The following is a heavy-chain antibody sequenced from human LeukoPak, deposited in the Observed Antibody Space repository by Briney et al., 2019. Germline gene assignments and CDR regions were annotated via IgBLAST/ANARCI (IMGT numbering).Heavy chain of an antibody. J-gene: IGHJ4*02. CDR3: ARDLGSGYPD. CDR2: ISSSGSTV. D-gene: IGHD3-22*01. V-gene: IGHV3-48*03. CDR1: GFTFSSYE. Sequence: GGSLRLSCAASGFTFSSYEMNWVRQAPGKGLEWVSYISSSGSTVYYADSVKGRFTISRDNAKNSLYLQMNSLRAEDTAVYYCARDLGSGYPDWGQGTLVTVSS.